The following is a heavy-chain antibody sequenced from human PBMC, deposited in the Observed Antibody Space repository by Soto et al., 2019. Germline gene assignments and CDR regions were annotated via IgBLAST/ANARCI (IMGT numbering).Heavy chain of an antibody. J-gene: IGHJ4*02. CDR1: GGTTSSDNY. D-gene: IGHD3-16*01. CDR3: AREGGESSDGLYYFDS. Sequence: SETLSLTCTVSGGTTSSDNYWSWIRQPPGKGLEWIGHIYYSGNTDYNPSLKSRLAISIDTSKNQFSLKLSSVTAADTAVYFCAREGGESSDGLYYFDSWGQGSLVTVSS. V-gene: IGHV4-30-4*01. CDR2: IYYSGNT.